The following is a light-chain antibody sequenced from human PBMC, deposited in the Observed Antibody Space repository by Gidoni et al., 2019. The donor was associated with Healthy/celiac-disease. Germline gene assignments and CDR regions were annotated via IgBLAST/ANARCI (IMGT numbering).Light chain of an antibody. J-gene: IGLJ2*01. Sequence: QSVLTQPPSASGTPGQRVTISCSGSSSNIGSNTVNWYQQLPGTAPKLLIYINTQRPSGVPDRFSGSNSCTSASLAISGLQSEDEADYYCAAWDDSLNGPVFGGGTKLTVL. V-gene: IGLV1-44*01. CDR2: INT. CDR1: SSNIGSNT. CDR3: AAWDDSLNGPV.